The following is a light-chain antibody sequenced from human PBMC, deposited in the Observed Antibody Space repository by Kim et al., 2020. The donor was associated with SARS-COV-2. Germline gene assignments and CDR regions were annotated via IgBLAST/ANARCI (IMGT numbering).Light chain of an antibody. CDR3: QQYTH. V-gene: IGKV1-5*03. CDR2: KAS. CDR1: QSITNW. J-gene: IGKJ4*01. Sequence: DIQLTQSPSTLSASVGDRVTITCRASQSITNWLAWYQQKPGKAPKLLIYKASSLKSGVPSRFSGSGSGTEFTLTINSLQPDDFATYYCQQYTHFGGGTKVDIK.